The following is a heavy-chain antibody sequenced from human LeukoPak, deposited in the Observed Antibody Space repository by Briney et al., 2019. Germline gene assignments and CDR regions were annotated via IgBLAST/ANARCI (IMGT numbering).Heavy chain of an antibody. CDR2: INHSGST. Sequence: SETLSLTCAVYGGSFSGYYWSWVRQPPGKGLEWIGEINHSGSTNYNPSPKSRVTISVDTSKNQFSLKLSSVTAADTAVYYCARAYGESDYFDYWGQGTLVTVSS. CDR1: GGSFSGYY. V-gene: IGHV4-34*01. CDR3: ARAYGESDYFDY. D-gene: IGHD4-17*01. J-gene: IGHJ4*02.